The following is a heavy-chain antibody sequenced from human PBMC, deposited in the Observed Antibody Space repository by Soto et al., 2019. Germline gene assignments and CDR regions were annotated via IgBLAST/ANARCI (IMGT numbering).Heavy chain of an antibody. J-gene: IGHJ4*02. Sequence: EVQLVESGGGLVQPGGSLRLSCAASGFTVRSDFMSWVRQAPGKGLEWVSILHRDGNTYYANSEKGRFTISRDNSKNTLYPKVNSLSAEDTSVYYCATRGEWGQGTLVTVSS. CDR2: LHRDGNT. CDR3: ATRGE. D-gene: IGHD2-21*01. CDR1: GFTVRSDF. V-gene: IGHV3-66*01.